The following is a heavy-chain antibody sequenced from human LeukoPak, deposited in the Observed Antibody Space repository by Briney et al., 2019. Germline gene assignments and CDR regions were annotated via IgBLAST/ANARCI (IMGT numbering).Heavy chain of an antibody. CDR1: GFIFSNYW. V-gene: IGHV5-51*01. D-gene: IGHD3-16*01. Sequence: GESLKISCKASGFIFSNYWVAWVRQKPGKSLEWMGIIHPDDSDTRYSPSFQGQVTISADKSTTTAYLQWRSLKASDTAMYYCTRGEGWLDPWGQGTLVTVSS. CDR3: TRGEGWLDP. J-gene: IGHJ5*02. CDR2: IHPDDSDT.